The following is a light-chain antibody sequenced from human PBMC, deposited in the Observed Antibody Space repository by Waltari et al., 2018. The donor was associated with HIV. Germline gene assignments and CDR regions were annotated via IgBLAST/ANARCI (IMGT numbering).Light chain of an antibody. Sequence: DIEMTQLPSSLSASVGDRVTISCRATQDIGNSVSWYQQRPVEVPKLLVYGGFIRQRGVASRITGSGSGTDFSLTISSLQPEDFATYFCHQYFSDPFSFGGGTKVEI. J-gene: IGKJ4*01. V-gene: IGKV1-NL1*01. CDR3: HQYFSDPFS. CDR1: QDIGNS. CDR2: GGF.